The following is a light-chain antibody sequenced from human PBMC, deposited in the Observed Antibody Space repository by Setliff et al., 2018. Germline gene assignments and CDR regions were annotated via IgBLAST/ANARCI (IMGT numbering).Light chain of an antibody. J-gene: IGKJ4*01. CDR1: QSLNND. CDR3: QQYNNWPPFT. CDR2: DAS. V-gene: IGKV3-15*01. Sequence: EIVMTQSPAILSVSPGERATPSCRASQSLNNDLAWYQQKTGQAPRLLIYDASTRATGIPARFSGSGSGTEFTLTISSLQSEDFAVYYCQQYNNWPPFTFGGGTKVDIK.